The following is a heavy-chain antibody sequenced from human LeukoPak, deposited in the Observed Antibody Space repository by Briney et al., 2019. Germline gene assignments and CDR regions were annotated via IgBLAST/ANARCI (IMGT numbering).Heavy chain of an antibody. CDR1: GGSISSSTW. CDR2: IYHSGST. D-gene: IGHD1-14*01. J-gene: IGHJ4*02. Sequence: SGTLSLTCAVSGGSISSSTWWSWVRQPPGKGLEWIGEIYHSGSTNYNPSLKSRVTISIDKSKSQFSLKLSSVTAADTAVYYCARDLYDDNRCFDFWGQGILVTVSP. V-gene: IGHV4-4*02. CDR3: ARDLYDDNRCFDF.